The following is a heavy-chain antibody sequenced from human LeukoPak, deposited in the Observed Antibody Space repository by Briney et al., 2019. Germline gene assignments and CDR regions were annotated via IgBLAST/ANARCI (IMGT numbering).Heavy chain of an antibody. J-gene: IGHJ4*02. CDR2: INPNSGGT. D-gene: IGHD6-19*01. CDR1: GYTFTSYD. CDR3: ARLRGTRIAVAGTKWYYFDY. V-gene: IGHV1-2*02. Sequence: PRASVKVSCKASGYTFTSYDINWVRQAPGQGLEWMGWINPNSGGTNYAQKFQGRVTMTRDTSISTAYMELSRLRSDDTAVYYCARLRGTRIAVAGTKWYYFDYWGQGTLVTVSS.